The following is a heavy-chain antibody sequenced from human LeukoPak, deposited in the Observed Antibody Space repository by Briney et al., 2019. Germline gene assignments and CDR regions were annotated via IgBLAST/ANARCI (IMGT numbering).Heavy chain of an antibody. J-gene: IGHJ4*02. V-gene: IGHV6-1*01. Sequence: SQTLSLTCAISGDSVSSKSGAWNWIRQSPSRGLEWLGRTYYRSKWYNDYAVSVKSRIIINPDTSKNQFSLQLNSVTPEGTAVYYCARDLFSSEMMWFDYWGQGTLVTVSS. CDR2: TYYRSKWYN. CDR1: GDSVSSKSGA. D-gene: IGHD2-21*01. CDR3: ARDLFSSEMMWFDY.